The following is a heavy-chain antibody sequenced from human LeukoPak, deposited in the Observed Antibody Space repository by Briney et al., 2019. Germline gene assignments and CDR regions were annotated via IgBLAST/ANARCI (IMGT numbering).Heavy chain of an antibody. D-gene: IGHD6-13*01. CDR2: ISYDGSNT. Sequence: GGSLRLSCAASGFTISDYGIHWVRQAPGKGLEWVALISYDGSNTYYADSVKGRFTISRDNSKNTLYLQMNSLRTEDTAVYYCAKGGRSSWHNDYWGQGTLVTVSS. CDR3: AKGGRSSWHNDY. CDR1: GFTISDYG. V-gene: IGHV3-30*18. J-gene: IGHJ4*02.